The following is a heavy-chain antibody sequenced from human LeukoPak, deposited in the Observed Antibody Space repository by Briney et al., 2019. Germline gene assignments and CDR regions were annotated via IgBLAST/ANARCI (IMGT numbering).Heavy chain of an antibody. CDR2: IYTSGST. CDR3: ARESHYYGSTGRFDP. Sequence: SETLSLTCTVSGGSISSGSYYWSWIRQPAGKGLEWIGRIYTSGSTNYNPSLKSRVTISVDTSKNQFSLELSSVTAADTAVYYCARESHYYGSTGRFDPWGQGTLATVSS. CDR1: GGSISSGSYY. J-gene: IGHJ5*02. V-gene: IGHV4-61*02. D-gene: IGHD3-10*01.